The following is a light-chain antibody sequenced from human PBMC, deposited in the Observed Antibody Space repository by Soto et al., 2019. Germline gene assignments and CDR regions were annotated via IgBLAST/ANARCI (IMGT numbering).Light chain of an antibody. V-gene: IGKV3-20*01. CDR1: QSFSSNY. CDR2: GAS. J-gene: IGKJ1*01. Sequence: IVLTQSPGTLSLSPGERATLSCRASQSFSSNYLAWYQEKPGQAPRLLIYGASTRATGIPDRFIGSESGTDFTLTISRLEPEDFAVYYCQQYSSEWTFGQGTKVHIK. CDR3: QQYSSEWT.